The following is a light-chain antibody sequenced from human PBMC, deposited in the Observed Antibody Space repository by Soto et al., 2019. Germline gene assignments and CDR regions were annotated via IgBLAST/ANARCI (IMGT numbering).Light chain of an antibody. J-gene: IGKJ4*01. CDR2: DAF. CDR3: QQYDSLPPT. V-gene: IGKV1-33*01. CDR1: QDIKNY. Sequence: DLQMTQSPSSLSAFVGDSITITCQASQDIKNYLNWYQHKPGKAPKLLIYDAFKSDTGVPSRFSGSGSVTDFTFTISGLQPEDIATYFCQQYDSLPPTFGGGTRVDI.